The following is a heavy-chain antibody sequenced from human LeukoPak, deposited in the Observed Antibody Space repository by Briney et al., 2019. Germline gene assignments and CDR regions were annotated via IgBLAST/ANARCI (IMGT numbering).Heavy chain of an antibody. CDR2: INPNSGGT. V-gene: IGHV1-2*02. CDR1: GYTFTGYY. J-gene: IGHJ3*02. D-gene: IGHD4-17*01. CDR3: ARENYGDYAPGAFDI. Sequence: ASVKVSCKASGYTFTGYYMHWVRQAPGQGLEWMGWINPNSGGTNYAQKFQGRVTMTRDTSISTAYMELSRLSSDDTAVYYCARENYGDYAPGAFDIWGQGTMVTVSS.